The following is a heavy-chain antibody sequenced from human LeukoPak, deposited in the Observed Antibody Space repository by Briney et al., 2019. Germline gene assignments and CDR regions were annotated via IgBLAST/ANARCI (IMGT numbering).Heavy chain of an antibody. CDR2: IYYSGST. CDR3: ARTKYVVVTAILQRVPLYYFDY. J-gene: IGHJ4*02. V-gene: IGHV4-31*03. D-gene: IGHD2-21*02. CDR1: GGSISSGGYY. Sequence: SETLSLTCTVSGGSISSGGYYWSWIRQHPGEGLEWIGYIYYSGSTYYNPSLKSRVTISVDTSKNQFSLKLSSVTAADTAVYYCARTKYVVVTAILQRVPLYYFDYWGQGTLVTVSS.